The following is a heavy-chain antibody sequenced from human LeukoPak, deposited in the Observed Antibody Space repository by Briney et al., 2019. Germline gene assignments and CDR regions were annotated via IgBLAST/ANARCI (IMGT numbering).Heavy chain of an antibody. Sequence: GGSLRLFCAVSGFTFSSYWMGWVRQAPGKGLEWVANIKRDGSEKYYGDSVKGRFTVSRDNAMNSLYLQMTSLRAEDTAIYYCARDKEAAVDFWSGYYPLWGQGTLVIVSS. CDR1: GFTFSSYW. D-gene: IGHD3-3*01. J-gene: IGHJ4*02. V-gene: IGHV3-7*01. CDR3: ARDKEAAVDFWSGYYPL. CDR2: IKRDGSEK.